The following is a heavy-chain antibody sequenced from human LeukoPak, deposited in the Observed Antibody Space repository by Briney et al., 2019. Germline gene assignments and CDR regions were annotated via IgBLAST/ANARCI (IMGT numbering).Heavy chain of an antibody. J-gene: IGHJ6*03. V-gene: IGHV4-34*01. CDR2: INHSGST. CDR1: GGSFSGYY. CDR3: ARHPSIYYYYYMDV. Sequence: SETLSLTCAVYGGSFSGYYWSWIRQPPGKGLEWIGEINHSGSTNYNPSLKSRITISVDTSKNQFSLKLSSVTAADTAVYYCARHPSIYYYYYMDVWGKGTTVTVSS.